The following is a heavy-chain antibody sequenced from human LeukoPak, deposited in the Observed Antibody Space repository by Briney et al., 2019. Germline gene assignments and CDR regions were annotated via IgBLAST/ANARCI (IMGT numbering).Heavy chain of an antibody. CDR1: GGSFSGYY. CDR3: ARSPTTYCSSTSCYAPGAFDN. Sequence: SETLSLTCAVYGGSFSGYYWSWIRQPPGKGLEWIGEINHSGSTNYNPSLKSRVTISVDTSKNQFSLKLSSVTAADTAVYYCARSPTTYCSSTSCYAPGAFDNWGQGTMVTVSS. D-gene: IGHD2-2*01. J-gene: IGHJ3*02. V-gene: IGHV4-34*01. CDR2: INHSGST.